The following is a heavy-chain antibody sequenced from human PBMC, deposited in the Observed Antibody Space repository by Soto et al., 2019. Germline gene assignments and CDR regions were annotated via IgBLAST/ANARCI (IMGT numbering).Heavy chain of an antibody. J-gene: IGHJ5*02. CDR1: GGSISSSSYY. Sequence: PSETLSLTCTVSGGSISSSSYYWGWIRQPPGKGLEWIGSIYYSGSTYYNPSLKSRVTISVDTSKNQFSLKLSSVTAADTAVYYCARRPKYCSGGSCYVNWFDPWGQGTLVTVSS. CDR2: IYYSGST. V-gene: IGHV4-39*01. D-gene: IGHD2-15*01. CDR3: ARRPKYCSGGSCYVNWFDP.